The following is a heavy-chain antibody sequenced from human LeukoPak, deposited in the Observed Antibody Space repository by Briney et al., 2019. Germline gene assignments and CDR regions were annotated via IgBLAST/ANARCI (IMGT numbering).Heavy chain of an antibody. CDR2: INPSGGST. CDR3: ARETRGVPGAIAAVKGFDY. J-gene: IGHJ4*02. Sequence: GASVKVSCKASGYTFTSYAMNWVRQAPGQGLEWMGIINPSGGSTSYTQKFQGRVTMTRDMSTSTVYMELSSLRSEDTAAYYCARETRGVPGAIAAVKGFDYWGQGTLVTVSS. D-gene: IGHD6-13*01. V-gene: IGHV1-46*01. CDR1: GYTFTSYA.